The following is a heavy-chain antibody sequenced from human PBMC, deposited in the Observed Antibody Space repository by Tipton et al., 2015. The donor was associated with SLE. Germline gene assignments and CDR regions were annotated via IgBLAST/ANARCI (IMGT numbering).Heavy chain of an antibody. J-gene: IGHJ4*02. CDR2: IYYSGST. D-gene: IGHD3-10*01. CDR1: GGSISSSSYY. V-gene: IGHV4-39*07. CDR3: ARGVGSGSF. Sequence: TLSLTCTVSGGSISSSSYYWGWIRQPPGKGLEWIGSIYYSGSTYYNPSLKSRVTISVDTSKNQFSLKLSSVTAADTAVYYCARGVGSGSFWGQGTLVTVSS.